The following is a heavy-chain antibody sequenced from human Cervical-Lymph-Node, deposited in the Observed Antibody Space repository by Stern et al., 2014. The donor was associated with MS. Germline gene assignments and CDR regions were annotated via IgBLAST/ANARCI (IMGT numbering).Heavy chain of an antibody. CDR2: MNPNSGNT. CDR1: GYTFTSYD. D-gene: IGHD6-13*01. J-gene: IGHJ5*02. Sequence: QVQLVQSGAEVKKPGASVKVSCKASGYTFTSYDINWVRQATGQGLEWMGWMNPNSGNTGYAQKFQGRVTMTRNTSISTAYMELSSLRSEDTAVYYCARGQRPAAAGAKGTRGPKNWFDPWGQGTLVTVSS. CDR3: ARGQRPAAAGAKGTRGPKNWFDP. V-gene: IGHV1-8*01.